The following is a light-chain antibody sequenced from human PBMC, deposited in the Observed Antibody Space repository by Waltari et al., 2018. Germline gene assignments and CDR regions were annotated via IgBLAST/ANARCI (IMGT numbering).Light chain of an antibody. Sequence: DVVMTQSPDSLAVSLGERATINCKSTQSVSYSPDNKNYLAWFQQKPGQHPKLLIYWASTRESGFPDRFTGSGSGTDFTLTINSLQAEDVAVYYCQQYYIAPWTFGQGSKVEIK. J-gene: IGKJ1*01. CDR3: QQYYIAPWT. CDR2: WAS. CDR1: QSVSYSPDNKNY. V-gene: IGKV4-1*01.